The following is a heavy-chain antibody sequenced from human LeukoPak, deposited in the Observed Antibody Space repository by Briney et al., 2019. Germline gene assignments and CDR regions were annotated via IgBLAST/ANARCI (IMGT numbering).Heavy chain of an antibody. D-gene: IGHD6-19*01. J-gene: IGHJ1*01. CDR3: TRNSGWYGLS. V-gene: IGHV3-53*01. Sequence: GGSLRLSCAASEFSVGNNYMTWVRQAPGKGLEWVSSIDYDGGSGHYADSVKGRFTISRDNSNNTLFLHLNSLRGEDTAVYYCTRNSGWYGLSWGQGTLVTVSS. CDR1: EFSVGNNY. CDR2: IDYDGGSG.